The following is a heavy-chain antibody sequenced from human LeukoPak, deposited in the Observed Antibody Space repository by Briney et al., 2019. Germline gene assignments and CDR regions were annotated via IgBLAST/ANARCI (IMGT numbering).Heavy chain of an antibody. J-gene: IGHJ4*02. CDR2: IYHSGST. D-gene: IGHD3-16*01. CDR3: ARHLWPPYFDY. CDR1: GYSISSGYY. V-gene: IGHV4-38-2*02. Sequence: SETLSLTCTVSGYSISSGYYWGWIRQPPGKGLEWIGSIYHSGSTYYNPSLKSRVTISVDTSKNQFSLKLTSVTAADTAVYYCARHLWPPYFDYWGQGTLVTVSS.